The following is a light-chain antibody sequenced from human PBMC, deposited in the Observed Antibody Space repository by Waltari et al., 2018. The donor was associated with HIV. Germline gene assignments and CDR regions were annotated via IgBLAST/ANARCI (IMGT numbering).Light chain of an antibody. CDR3: SSYTGSSTLGV. CDR2: DVS. Sequence: QSALTQPASVSGSPGQSITISCTGTSSDVGYYNYVSWYQQHPDKAPKLMIYDVSTRPSGVSNRFSCSKSGNTASLTISGLQAEDEADYYCSSYTGSSTLGVFGTGTRVTVL. J-gene: IGLJ1*01. CDR1: SSDVGYYNY. V-gene: IGLV2-14*03.